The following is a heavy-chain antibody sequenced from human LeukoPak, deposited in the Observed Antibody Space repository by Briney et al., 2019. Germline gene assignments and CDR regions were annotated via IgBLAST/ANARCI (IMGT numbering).Heavy chain of an antibody. V-gene: IGHV3-23*01. D-gene: IGHD6-13*01. CDR1: EFTYG. J-gene: IGHJ4*02. CDR2: ISSSGSNT. CDR3: AKDGSSSSWDLFDY. Sequence: GGSLRLSCAASEFTYGMNWVRQAPGKGLECVSAISSSGSNTYYADSVKGRFTISRDNSKNTLYLQMNSLRAEDTAVYYCAKDGSSSSWDLFDYWGQGTLVTVSS.